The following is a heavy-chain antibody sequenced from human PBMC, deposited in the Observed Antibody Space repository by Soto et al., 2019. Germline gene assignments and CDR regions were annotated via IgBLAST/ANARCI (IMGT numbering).Heavy chain of an antibody. Sequence: QVQLQESGPGLVKPSETLSLTCTVSGGSISSYYWSWIRQPPGKGLEWIGYIYYSGRNNYNLSLKSRVTLSVDTSKNQFSRKLSSVTAADPAVYYCARHVAVYYDILTGYQNWDFDLWGRGPLVTVSS. CDR1: GGSISSYY. CDR2: IYYSGRN. D-gene: IGHD3-9*01. J-gene: IGHJ2*01. CDR3: ARHVAVYYDILTGYQNWDFDL. V-gene: IGHV4-59*08.